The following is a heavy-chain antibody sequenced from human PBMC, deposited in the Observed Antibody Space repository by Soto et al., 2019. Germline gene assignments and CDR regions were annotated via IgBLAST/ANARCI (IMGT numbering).Heavy chain of an antibody. V-gene: IGHV1-69*13. J-gene: IGHJ4*02. D-gene: IGHD3-22*01. CDR3: ARGGYHYEMSGYPGY. Sequence: GASVKVSCKASGGTFSSYAISWVRQAPGQGLEWMGGIIPIFGTANYAQKFQGRVTITADESTSTAYMELSSLRSDHTAVYHCARGGYHYEMSGYPGYWGPGTLVTLSS. CDR1: GGTFSSYA. CDR2: IIPIFGTA.